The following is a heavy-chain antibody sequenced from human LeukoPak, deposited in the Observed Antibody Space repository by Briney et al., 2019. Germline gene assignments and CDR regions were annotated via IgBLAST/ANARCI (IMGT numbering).Heavy chain of an antibody. CDR3: ARDRLAHWLSYYFDY. CDR1: GFTFSSYA. J-gene: IGHJ4*02. D-gene: IGHD3-16*02. CDR2: ISYDGSNK. V-gene: IGHV3-30-3*01. Sequence: GRSLRLSCAASGFTFSSYAMHWVRQAPGKGLEWVAVISYDGSNKYYADSVKGRSTISRDNSKNTLYLQMNSLRAEDTAVYSCARDRLAHWLSYYFDYWGQGTLVTVSS.